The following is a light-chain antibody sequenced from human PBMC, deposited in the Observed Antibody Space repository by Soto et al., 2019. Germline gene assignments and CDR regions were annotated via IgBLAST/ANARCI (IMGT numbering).Light chain of an antibody. CDR1: SSDVGAYDF. CDR2: EVS. CDR3: SSYTTSSTRV. V-gene: IGLV2-14*03. J-gene: IGLJ1*01. Sequence: QSALAQPASVSGSPGQSITISCTGTSSDVGAYDFVSWYQQHPDKAPKLMIYEVSNRPSGVSYRFSGSQSVNTATLTISGLQAEDEADYSCSSYTTSSTRVFGTGTKLTVL.